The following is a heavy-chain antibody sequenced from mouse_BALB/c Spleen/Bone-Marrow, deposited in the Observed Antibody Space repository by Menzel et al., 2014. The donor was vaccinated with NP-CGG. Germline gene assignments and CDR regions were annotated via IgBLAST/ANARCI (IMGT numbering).Heavy chain of an antibody. V-gene: IGHV5-17*02. D-gene: IGHD2-1*01. CDR2: ISSGSNTI. J-gene: IGHJ3*01. Sequence: EVMLVESGGGLVQPGGSRKLSCAASGFAFSSFGMHWVRQAPEKGLGWVAYISSGSNTIYYADTVKGRFTISRDNPKNTLFLQMTSLRSEDTAMYYCARFGNYVTYWGQGTLVTVSA. CDR3: ARFGNYVTY. CDR1: GFAFSSFG.